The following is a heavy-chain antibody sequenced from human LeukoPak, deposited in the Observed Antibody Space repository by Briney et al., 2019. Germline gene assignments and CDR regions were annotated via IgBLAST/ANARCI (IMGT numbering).Heavy chain of an antibody. D-gene: IGHD5-18*01. Sequence: PGGSLRLSCAASGFTFSSYAMSWVPQAPGKGLEWVSAITGSGGSTYFADPAKGRFTISRDNSKNTLYLQMNSLRAEDPAVYYCAKPNVDTAMVSFDCWGQGILVTVSS. CDR3: AKPNVDTAMVSFDC. CDR1: GFTFSSYA. CDR2: ITGSGGST. V-gene: IGHV3-23*01. J-gene: IGHJ4*02.